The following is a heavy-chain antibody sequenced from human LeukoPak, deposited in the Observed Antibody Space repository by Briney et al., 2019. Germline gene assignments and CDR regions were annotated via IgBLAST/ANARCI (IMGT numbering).Heavy chain of an antibody. J-gene: IGHJ5*02. CDR1: SESFSGYF. V-gene: IGHV4-34*01. CDR3: ARGPLLRWFDP. CDR2: INYSGST. Sequence: PSETLSLTCAIYSESFSGYFWSWIRQPPGKGLEWIGEINYSGSTNYNPSLKSRVTISVDTSKNQFSLKLSSVTAADTAVYYCARGPLLRWFDPWGQGTLVTVSS. D-gene: IGHD2-21*01.